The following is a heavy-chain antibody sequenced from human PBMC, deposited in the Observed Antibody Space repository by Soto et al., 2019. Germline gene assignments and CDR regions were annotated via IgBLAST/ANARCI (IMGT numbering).Heavy chain of an antibody. CDR3: ARGYYPYYFDY. CDR2: IYHSGST. V-gene: IGHV4-30-2*01. Sequence: QLQLQECGSGLVKPSQTLSLTCAVSGDSISSGGYSWSWIRQPPGKGLEWIGYIYHSGSTYYNPSLKSRVTISVDRSKNQFSLKLSSVTAADTAVYSCARGYYPYYFDYWGQGTLVTVSS. D-gene: IGHD3-22*01. CDR1: GDSISSGGYS. J-gene: IGHJ4*02.